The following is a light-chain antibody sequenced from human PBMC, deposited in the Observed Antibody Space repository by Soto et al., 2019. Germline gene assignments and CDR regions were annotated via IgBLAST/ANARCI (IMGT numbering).Light chain of an antibody. Sequence: EIVLTQSPGTLSLSPGERATLSCRASQSVSSSYLAWYQQKPGQAPRLLIYGASSRATGIPNRFSGSGSRTDFTLTISRLEPEDSALYYCQQDGSSPLWTFGQGTKVEIK. CDR3: QQDGSSPLWT. CDR2: GAS. J-gene: IGKJ1*01. V-gene: IGKV3-20*01. CDR1: QSVSSSY.